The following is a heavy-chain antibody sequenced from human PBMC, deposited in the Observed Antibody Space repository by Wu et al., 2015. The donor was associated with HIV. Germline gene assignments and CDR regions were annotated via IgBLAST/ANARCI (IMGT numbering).Heavy chain of an antibody. CDR3: ARGKGIRPVG. CDR2: STPQFGRP. J-gene: IGHJ4*02. CDR1: GGNFKNYA. D-gene: IGHD5-18*01. Sequence: QVQLVQSGAEVKKPGSSVKVSCKASGGNFKNYAVNWVRQAPGQGLEWMGRSTPQFGRPNYAQRFQGRVTIIADESTSTAYMELSSLTSEDTATYYCARGKGIRPVGWGQGTLVTVSS. V-gene: IGHV1-69*13.